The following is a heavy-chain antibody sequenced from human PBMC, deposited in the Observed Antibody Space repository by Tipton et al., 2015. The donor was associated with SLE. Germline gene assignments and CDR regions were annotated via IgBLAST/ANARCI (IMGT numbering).Heavy chain of an antibody. CDR1: GFTFATYY. CDR2: INVDGAK. V-gene: IGHV3-7*03. Sequence: SLRLSCATSGFTFATYYMSWVRQVPGKGLEWVANINVDGAKSYVDSVKGRFTISRDNAKNSLYLQMNSLRDEDTAVYYCARDRDYGIYYYYYGMDVWGQGTTVTVSS. CDR3: ARDRDYGIYYYYYGMDV. J-gene: IGHJ6*02. D-gene: IGHD4-17*01.